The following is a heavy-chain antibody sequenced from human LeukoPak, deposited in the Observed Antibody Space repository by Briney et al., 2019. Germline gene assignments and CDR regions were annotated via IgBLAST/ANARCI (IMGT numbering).Heavy chain of an antibody. Sequence: ASVKVSRKASGYTFTGYYMHWVRQAPGQGLEWMGWINPNSGGTNYAQKFQGRVTMTRDTSISAAYMELSRLRSDDTAVYYCARDSSDGSSWYYFDYWGQGTLVTVSS. CDR1: GYTFTGYY. V-gene: IGHV1-2*02. D-gene: IGHD6-13*01. CDR2: INPNSGGT. CDR3: ARDSSDGSSWYYFDY. J-gene: IGHJ4*02.